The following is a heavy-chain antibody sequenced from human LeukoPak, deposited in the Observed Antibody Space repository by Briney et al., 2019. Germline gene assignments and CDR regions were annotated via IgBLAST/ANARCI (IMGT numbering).Heavy chain of an antibody. J-gene: IGHJ3*01. D-gene: IGHD4-23*01. V-gene: IGHV1-58*01. CDR1: GFTFSSSA. Sequence: ALVKVSCKASGFTFSSSAVQCVRQARGQGLEWIGWIVVGGGNTNYAQRLQDRITITRDMSTSTAYMEVSSVRSEDTAVFYCVAEIYGGNSDCCTFDFWGPGTPVTVSS. CDR3: VAEIYGGNSDCCTFDF. CDR2: IVVGGGNT.